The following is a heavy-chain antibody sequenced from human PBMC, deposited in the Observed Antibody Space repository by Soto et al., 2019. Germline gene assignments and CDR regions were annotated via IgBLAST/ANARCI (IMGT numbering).Heavy chain of an antibody. J-gene: IGHJ4*02. Sequence: EVQLLESGGGLVQPGGSLRLSCAASGFTFSSYAMSWVRQAPGKGLEWVSAISGSGGSTYFADSVKGRFTISRDNSKNTLYLQMNSVRAKDTAVYYCAKDLGTLVGAMRNWGQGTLVTVSS. CDR3: AKDLGTLVGAMRN. CDR1: GFTFSSYA. V-gene: IGHV3-23*01. D-gene: IGHD1-26*01. CDR2: ISGSGGST.